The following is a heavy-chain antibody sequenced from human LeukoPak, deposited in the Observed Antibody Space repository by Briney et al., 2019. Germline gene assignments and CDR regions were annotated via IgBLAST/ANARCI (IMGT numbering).Heavy chain of an antibody. CDR2: MNQDGSAK. J-gene: IGHJ6*02. D-gene: IGHD3-16*01. V-gene: IGHV3-7*01. CDR3: ATYTHWVAGDV. Sequence: PGGSLRLSFAASGFTFSDSWMSWVRQAPGKGLEWVAKMNQDGSAKGYVDSVKGRFTISRDNARNSLYLQMSSLRPEDTAVYYCATYTHWVAGDVWGQGTTVTVSS. CDR1: GFTFSDSW.